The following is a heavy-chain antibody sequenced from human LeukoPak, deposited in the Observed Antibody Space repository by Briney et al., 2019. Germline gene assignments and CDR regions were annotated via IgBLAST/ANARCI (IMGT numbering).Heavy chain of an antibody. CDR3: ARGRLWDGRGNWFDP. Sequence: ASVKVSCKASGYTFTSYGISWVRQAPGQGLEWMGWISAYNGNTNYAQKLQGRVTMTTDTSTSTAYMELRSLRSDDTAVYYCARGRLWDGRGNWFDPWGQGTLVTVSS. CDR2: ISAYNGNT. CDR1: GYTFTSYG. J-gene: IGHJ5*02. V-gene: IGHV1-18*01. D-gene: IGHD2-21*01.